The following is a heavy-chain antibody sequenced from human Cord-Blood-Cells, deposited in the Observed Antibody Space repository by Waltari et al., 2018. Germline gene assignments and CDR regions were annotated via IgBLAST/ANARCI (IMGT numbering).Heavy chain of an antibody. Sequence: QVQLVQSGAEVKKPGASVKVSCKASGYTFTSYYMHWVRQAPGQGLEWMGIINPSSGSTSYAQKFQGRVTMTRDTSTSTVYMELSSLRSEDTAVYYCAAKLGIPPHAFDIWGQGTMVTVSS. D-gene: IGHD7-27*01. V-gene: IGHV1-46*01. CDR3: AAKLGIPPHAFDI. CDR1: GYTFTSYY. CDR2: INPSSGST. J-gene: IGHJ3*02.